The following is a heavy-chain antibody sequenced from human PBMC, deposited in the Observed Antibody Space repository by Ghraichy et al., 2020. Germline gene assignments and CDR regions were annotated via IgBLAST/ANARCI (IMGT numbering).Heavy chain of an antibody. CDR3: AKLFYDSSGYYPAYFDY. V-gene: IGHV3-23*01. Sequence: LSLTCAASGFTFSSYAMSWVRQAPGKGLEWVSAISGSGGSTYYADSVKGRFTISRDNSKNTLYLQMNSLRAEDTAVYYCAKLFYDSSGYYPAYFDYWGQGTLVTVSS. CDR1: GFTFSSYA. D-gene: IGHD3-22*01. CDR2: ISGSGGST. J-gene: IGHJ4*02.